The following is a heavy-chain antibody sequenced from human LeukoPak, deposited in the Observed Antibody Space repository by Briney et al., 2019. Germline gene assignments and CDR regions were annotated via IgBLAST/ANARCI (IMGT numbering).Heavy chain of an antibody. CDR3: ARADGYCSSISCPNEKRITMVRGVIIKSTWWFDP. J-gene: IGHJ5*02. CDR1: GGSFSGYY. Sequence: PSETLSLTCAVYGGSFSGYYWSWIRQPPGKGLEWIGEINHSGSTNYNPSLKSRVTISVDTSKNQFSLKLSSVTAADTAVYYCARADGYCSSISCPNEKRITMVRGVIIKSTWWFDPWGQGTLVTVSS. CDR2: INHSGST. V-gene: IGHV4-34*01. D-gene: IGHD3-10*01.